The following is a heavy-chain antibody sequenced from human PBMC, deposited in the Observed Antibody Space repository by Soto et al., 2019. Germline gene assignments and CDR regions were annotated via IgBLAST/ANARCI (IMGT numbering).Heavy chain of an antibody. CDR2: VIPILGQA. CDR3: ARVGGIGAPPGTDY. V-gene: IGHV1-69*01. J-gene: IGHJ4*02. Sequence: QVQLVQSGAEVKKPGSSVKVSCKSSGGIFSSYAISWLRQAPGQGLEWMGAVIPILGQAYYAQDLQDRVSITADESTRTTVMEMSSLRSEDTAVYFCARVGGIGAPPGTDYWGQGTLVTVSS. D-gene: IGHD6-6*01. CDR1: GGIFSSYA.